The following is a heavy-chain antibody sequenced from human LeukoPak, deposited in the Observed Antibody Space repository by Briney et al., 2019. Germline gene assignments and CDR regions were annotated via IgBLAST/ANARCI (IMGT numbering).Heavy chain of an antibody. D-gene: IGHD5-12*01. V-gene: IGHV3-48*03. CDR3: ARAGAYDSQLSY. CDR1: GFTFSSYE. Sequence: GGSLRLSCAASGFTFSSYEMNWVRQAPGKGLEWVSYISSSGSTIYYADSVKGRFTISRDNAKNSLYLQMNSLRAEDTAVYYCARAGAYDSQLSYWGQGTPLIVSS. CDR2: ISSSGSTI. J-gene: IGHJ4*02.